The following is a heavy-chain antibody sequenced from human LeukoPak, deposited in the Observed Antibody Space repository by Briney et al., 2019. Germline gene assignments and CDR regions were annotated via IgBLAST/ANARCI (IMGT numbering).Heavy chain of an antibody. V-gene: IGHV1-2*02. CDR3: ARDKWFGELLSQYYYYYYYMDV. CDR2: INPNSGGT. D-gene: IGHD3-10*01. Sequence: GASVKVSCKASGYTFTGYYMHWVRQAPGQGLEWMGWINPNSGGTNYAQKFQGRVTMTRDTSISTAYMELSRLRSDDTAVYYCARDKWFGELLSQYYYYYYYMDVWGKGTTVTVSS. CDR1: GYTFTGYY. J-gene: IGHJ6*03.